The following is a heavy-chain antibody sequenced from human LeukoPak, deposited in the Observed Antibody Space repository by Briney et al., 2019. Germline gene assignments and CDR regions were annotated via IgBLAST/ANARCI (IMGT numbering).Heavy chain of an antibody. CDR1: GFTFSSYA. CDR2: ISGSGGST. Sequence: PGGSLRLSCAASGFTFSSYAMSWVRQAPGKGLEGVSAISGSGGSTYYADSVKGRFTISRDNSKNTLYLQMSSLRAEDTAVYYCAKGWGPPSIAVAGTGFDYWGQGTLVTVSS. D-gene: IGHD6-19*01. J-gene: IGHJ4*02. V-gene: IGHV3-23*01. CDR3: AKGWGPPSIAVAGTGFDY.